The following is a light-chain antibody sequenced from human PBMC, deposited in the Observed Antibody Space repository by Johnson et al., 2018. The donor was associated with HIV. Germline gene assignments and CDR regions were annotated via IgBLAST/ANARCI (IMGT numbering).Light chain of an antibody. CDR3: GTWDSSLSAHYV. CDR1: SSNIGNNY. CDR2: ENN. Sequence: HSVLTQPPSVSAAPGQKVTISCSGSSSNIGNNYVYWYQQLPGTAPKLHIYENNKRPSGIPDRFSGSKSGTSATLGITGLQTGDEADYYCGTWDSSLSAHYVFGTGTKVTVL. V-gene: IGLV1-51*02. J-gene: IGLJ1*01.